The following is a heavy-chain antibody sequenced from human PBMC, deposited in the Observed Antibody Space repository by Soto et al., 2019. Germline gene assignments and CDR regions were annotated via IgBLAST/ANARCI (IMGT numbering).Heavy chain of an antibody. CDR1: GYTFTSLG. V-gene: IGHV1-18*01. D-gene: IGHD3-3*01. Sequence: ASVKVSCKASGYTFTSLGISCVRQAPGKGLEWMGWFGAYDGKTNYAQKLQGRVTMTEDTSTDTAYMELSSLRSEDTAVYYCATGRDFWSPGYFDYWGQGTLVTVSS. CDR2: FGAYDGKT. CDR3: ATGRDFWSPGYFDY. J-gene: IGHJ4*02.